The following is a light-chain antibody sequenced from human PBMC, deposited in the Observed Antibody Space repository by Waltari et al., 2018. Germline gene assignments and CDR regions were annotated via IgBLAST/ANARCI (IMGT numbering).Light chain of an antibody. Sequence: QSSLTQPPSASGTPGQRVTISCSRSSSSIGSRAVKWYQRLPGTAPKLLIYTDVRRRSAVPDRFSGATSGTSAALAIIAVQPADEGDYYCAAWDDSLDGVVFGGGTKLTVL. CDR3: AAWDDSLDGVV. CDR2: TDV. CDR1: SSSIGSRA. J-gene: IGLJ3*02. V-gene: IGLV1-44*01.